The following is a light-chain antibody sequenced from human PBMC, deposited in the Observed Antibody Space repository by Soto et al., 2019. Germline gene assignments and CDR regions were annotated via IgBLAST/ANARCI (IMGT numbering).Light chain of an antibody. V-gene: IGKV1-5*03. CDR1: HDIRNS. Sequence: IQMTQSPSSLSASIGDRFTITFHSSHDIRNSLKWYQQKVGKAPNLLIYKASRLESGVPSRFSGSGSGTEFTLTISSLQPDDFATYYCQHYNSYSEAFGQGTKVDI. CDR3: QHYNSYSEA. CDR2: KAS. J-gene: IGKJ1*01.